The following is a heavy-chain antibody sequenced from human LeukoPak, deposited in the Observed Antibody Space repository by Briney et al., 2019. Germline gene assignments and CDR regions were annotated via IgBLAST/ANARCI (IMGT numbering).Heavy chain of an antibody. CDR1: GYTFISYG. J-gene: IGHJ3*02. D-gene: IGHD2/OR15-2a*01. Sequence: ASVKVSCKASGYTFISYGISWVRQAPGQGLEWMGWISAYDGNTNYAQKFQGRVTMTTDTSTSTAHMELSRLESGDTAVYYCTREGVYAPDPSSYHRDAFDIWGQGTLVIVSS. V-gene: IGHV1-18*01. CDR3: TREGVYAPDPSSYHRDAFDI. CDR2: ISAYDGNT.